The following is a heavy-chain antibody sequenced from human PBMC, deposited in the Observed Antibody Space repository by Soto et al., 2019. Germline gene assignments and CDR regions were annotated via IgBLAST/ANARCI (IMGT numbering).Heavy chain of an antibody. CDR3: AREHTTTPYYYSGMDV. CDR1: GYSFTSYW. J-gene: IGHJ6*02. V-gene: IGHV5-10-1*01. CDR2: VDPSDSYT. Sequence: GEALKISCKGSGYSFTSYWISWVRQTPGKGLEWMGRVDPSDSYTNYSPSFQGHVTISADKSISTAYLQWSSLKASDPAMYYCAREHTTTPYYYSGMDVWGQGTTVTVSS.